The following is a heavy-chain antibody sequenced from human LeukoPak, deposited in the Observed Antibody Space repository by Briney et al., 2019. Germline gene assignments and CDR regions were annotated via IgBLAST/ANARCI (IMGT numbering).Heavy chain of an antibody. Sequence: ASVKVSCKASGYTFTSYGISWVRQAPGQGLEWMGWISAYNGNTNYAQKLQGRVTMTTDTSTSTAYMELRSLRSDDTAVYYCARDNSPSGSYHPVDYWGQGTLVTVSS. J-gene: IGHJ4*02. V-gene: IGHV1-18*01. D-gene: IGHD1-26*01. CDR1: GYTFTSYG. CDR2: ISAYNGNT. CDR3: ARDNSPSGSYHPVDY.